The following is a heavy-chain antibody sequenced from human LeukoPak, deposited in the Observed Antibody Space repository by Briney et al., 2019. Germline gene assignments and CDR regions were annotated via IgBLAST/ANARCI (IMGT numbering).Heavy chain of an antibody. CDR3: ARHSNWNAGVDWFDP. J-gene: IGHJ5*02. CDR1: GGSNY. D-gene: IGHD1-20*01. Sequence: LETLSLTCTVSGGSNYWSWIRQPPGKGLEWIGYIHYSGSPNYNPSLKSRVAISIDTSKNQFSLRLNSVTAEDTAVYYCARHSNWNAGVDWFDPWGQGTQVTVSS. CDR2: IHYSGSP. V-gene: IGHV4-59*08.